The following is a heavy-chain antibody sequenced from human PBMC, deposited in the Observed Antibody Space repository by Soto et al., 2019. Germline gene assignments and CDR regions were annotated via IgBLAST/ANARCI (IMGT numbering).Heavy chain of an antibody. Sequence: QVQLVESGGGVVQPGRSLRLSCAASGFTFSSYGMHWVRQAPGKGLEWVAVIWYDGSNKYYADSVKGRFTISRGNSKHTRYLQMNSLRAEDTAVYYCAREQDIVVVSYYYGMDVWGQGTTVTVSS. CDR1: GFTFSSYG. CDR2: IWYDGSNK. CDR3: AREQDIVVVSYYYGMDV. V-gene: IGHV3-33*01. D-gene: IGHD2-15*01. J-gene: IGHJ6*02.